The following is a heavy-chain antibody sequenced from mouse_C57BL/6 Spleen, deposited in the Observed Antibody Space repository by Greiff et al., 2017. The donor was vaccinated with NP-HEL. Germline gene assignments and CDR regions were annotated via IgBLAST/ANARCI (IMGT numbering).Heavy chain of an antibody. CDR3: ARSGDYDVKDYFDY. CDR1: GYAFSSYW. D-gene: IGHD2-4*01. CDR2: IYPGDGDT. J-gene: IGHJ2*01. V-gene: IGHV1-80*01. Sequence: QVQLKESGAELVKPGASVKISCKASGYAFSSYWMNWVKQRPGKGLEWIGQIYPGDGDTNYNGKLKGKATLTADKSSSTAYMQLSSLTSEYSAVYFCARSGDYDVKDYFDYWGQGTTLTVSS.